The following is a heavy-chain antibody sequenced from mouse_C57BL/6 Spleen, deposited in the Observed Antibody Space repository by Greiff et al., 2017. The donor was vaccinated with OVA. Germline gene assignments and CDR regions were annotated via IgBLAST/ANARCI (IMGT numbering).Heavy chain of an antibody. Sequence: EVQRVESGGGLVQPGGSLKLSCAASGFTFSSYPLSWVRQPPEKSLEWVATISGGGGNTYYPDSVKGRFTISRDVAKNTLYLQMSSLRSEDTALYYCARQYSNYEGFAYWGQGTLVTVSA. CDR2: ISGGGGNT. J-gene: IGHJ3*01. D-gene: IGHD2-5*01. V-gene: IGHV5-9*01. CDR3: ARQYSNYEGFAY. CDR1: GFTFSSYP.